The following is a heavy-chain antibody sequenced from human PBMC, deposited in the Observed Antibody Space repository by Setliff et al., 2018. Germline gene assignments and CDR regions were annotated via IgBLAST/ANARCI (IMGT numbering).Heavy chain of an antibody. CDR2: ISAYNGNT. CDR1: GYTFTSYG. J-gene: IGHJ4*02. V-gene: IGHV1-18*01. Sequence: SCTASGYTFTSYGISWVRQAPGQGLEWMGWISAYNGNTNYAQKLQGRVTMTTDTSTNTAYMEVRSLGSDDTAMYYCARAVGYCSGGSCYKGDDYWGQGTLVTVPQ. D-gene: IGHD2-15*01. CDR3: ARAVGYCSGGSCYKGDDY.